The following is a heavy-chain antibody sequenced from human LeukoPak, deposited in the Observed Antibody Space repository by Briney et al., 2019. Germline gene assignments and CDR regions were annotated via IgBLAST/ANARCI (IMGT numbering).Heavy chain of an antibody. D-gene: IGHD6-19*01. V-gene: IGHV3-13*01. CDR1: GFSFSSHD. CDR3: ARSKSYSSGWTDFDY. J-gene: IGHJ4*02. CDR2: IGTAGNT. Sequence: GGSLRLSCAASGFSFSSHDMHWVRQPTGKGLEWVSVIGTAGNTYYADSVKGRFTISRENAKNSLYLQMDNLRAGDTAVYYCARSKSYSSGWTDFDYWGQGTLVTVSS.